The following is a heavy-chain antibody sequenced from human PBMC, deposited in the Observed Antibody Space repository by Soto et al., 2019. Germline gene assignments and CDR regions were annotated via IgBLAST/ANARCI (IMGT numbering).Heavy chain of an antibody. J-gene: IGHJ6*02. D-gene: IGHD3-22*01. V-gene: IGHV3-9*01. CDR3: ARVPNSYYDSSGYYYGAYYYYGMDV. Sequence: GGSLRLSCAASGFTFDDYAMHWVRQAPGKGLEWVSGISWNSGSIGYADSVKGRFTISRDNAKNSLYLQMNSLRAEDTALYYCARVPNSYYDSSGYYYGAYYYYGMDVWGQGTTVTVSS. CDR2: ISWNSGSI. CDR1: GFTFDDYA.